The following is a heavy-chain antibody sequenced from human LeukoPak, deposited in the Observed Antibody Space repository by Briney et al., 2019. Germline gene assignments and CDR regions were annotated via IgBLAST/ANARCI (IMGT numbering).Heavy chain of an antibody. CDR1: GYTFTGYY. J-gene: IGHJ4*02. Sequence: GASVKVSCKASGYTFTGYYMHWVRQAPGQGLEWMGWINPNSGGANYAQKFQGRVTMTRDTSISTAYMELSRLRSDDTAVYYCARVDYGGNSGDYWGQGTLVTVSS. D-gene: IGHD4-23*01. V-gene: IGHV1-2*02. CDR3: ARVDYGGNSGDY. CDR2: INPNSGGA.